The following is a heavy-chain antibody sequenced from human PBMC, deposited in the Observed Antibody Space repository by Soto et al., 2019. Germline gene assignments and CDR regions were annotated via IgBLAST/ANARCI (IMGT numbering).Heavy chain of an antibody. CDR3: ARGGGGQVGPPWDYYYGMDV. V-gene: IGHV3-33*01. CDR1: GFTFSSYG. Sequence: QVQLVESGGGVVQPGRSLRLSCAASGFTFSSYGMHWVRQAPGKGLEWVAVIWYDGSNKYYADSVEGRFTISRDNSKNTXYXXMNSLRDEDTAVYYGARGGGGQVGPPWDYYYGMDVWGRGTTVTVS. D-gene: IGHD2-15*01. J-gene: IGHJ6*02. CDR2: IWYDGSNK.